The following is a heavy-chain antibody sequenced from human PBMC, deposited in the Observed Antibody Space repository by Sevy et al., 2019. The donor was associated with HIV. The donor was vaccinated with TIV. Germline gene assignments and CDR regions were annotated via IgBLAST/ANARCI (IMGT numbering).Heavy chain of an antibody. Sequence: SETLSLTCAVHGGSFSGYYGSWIRQPPGKGLEWIGEINHSGSTNYNPSLKSRVTISVDTSKKQFSLKLSSVTAADTAVYYCARSPPVVVVPGAPSWFDPWGQGTMVTVSS. V-gene: IGHV4-34*01. CDR1: GGSFSGYY. J-gene: IGHJ5*02. D-gene: IGHD2-2*01. CDR3: ARSPPVVVVPGAPSWFDP. CDR2: INHSGST.